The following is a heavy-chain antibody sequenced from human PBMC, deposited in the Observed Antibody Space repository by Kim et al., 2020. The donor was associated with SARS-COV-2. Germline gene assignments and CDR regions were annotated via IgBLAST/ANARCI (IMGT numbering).Heavy chain of an antibody. J-gene: IGHJ4*02. CDR2: T. CDR3: TRHPSGWYGEDYFDY. V-gene: IGHV3-73*01. D-gene: IGHD6-19*01. Sequence: TAYAASVKGRFTNSRDDSKNTAYLQMNSLKTEDTAVYYCTRHPSGWYGEDYFDYWGQGTLVTVSS.